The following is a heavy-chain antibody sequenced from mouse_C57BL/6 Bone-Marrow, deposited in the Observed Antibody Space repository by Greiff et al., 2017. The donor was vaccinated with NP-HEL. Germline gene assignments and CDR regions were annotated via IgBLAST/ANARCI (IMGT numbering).Heavy chain of an antibody. CDR3: ARFKLTVVEYFDV. J-gene: IGHJ1*03. Sequence: QVQLQQSGPELVKPGASVKISCKASGYAFSSSWMNWVKQRPGKGLEWIGRIYPGDGDTNYNGKFKGKATLTADKSSSTAYMQLSSLTSEDSAVYFCARFKLTVVEYFDVWGTGTTVTVSS. V-gene: IGHV1-82*01. CDR1: GYAFSSSW. CDR2: IYPGDGDT. D-gene: IGHD1-1*01.